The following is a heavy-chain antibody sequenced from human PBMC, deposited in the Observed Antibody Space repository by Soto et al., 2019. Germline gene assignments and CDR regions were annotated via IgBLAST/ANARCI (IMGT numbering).Heavy chain of an antibody. Sequence: GGSLRLSCAASGFTFSSYAMSWVRQAPGKGLEWVSAISGSGGSTYYADSVKGRFTISRDNSKNTLYLQMNSLRAEDTAVYYCAKGGKTMIVVVSLYYYYGMDVWGQGTTVTVSS. V-gene: IGHV3-23*01. CDR1: GFTFSSYA. D-gene: IGHD3-22*01. J-gene: IGHJ6*02. CDR3: AKGGKTMIVVVSLYYYYGMDV. CDR2: ISGSGGST.